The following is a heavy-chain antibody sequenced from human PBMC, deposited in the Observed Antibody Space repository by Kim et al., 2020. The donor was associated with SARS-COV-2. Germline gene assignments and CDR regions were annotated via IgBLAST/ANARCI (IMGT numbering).Heavy chain of an antibody. CDR2: INPSGGST. CDR1: GYTFTSYY. CDR3: ARDGRGWNYVVYYGMDV. J-gene: IGHJ6*02. Sequence: ASVKVSCKASGYTFTSYYMHWVRQAPGQGLEWMGIINPSGGSTSYAQKFQGRVTMTRDTSTSTVYMELSSLRSEDTAVYYCARDGRGWNYVVYYGMDVWGQGTTVTVSS. V-gene: IGHV1-46*01. D-gene: IGHD1-7*01.